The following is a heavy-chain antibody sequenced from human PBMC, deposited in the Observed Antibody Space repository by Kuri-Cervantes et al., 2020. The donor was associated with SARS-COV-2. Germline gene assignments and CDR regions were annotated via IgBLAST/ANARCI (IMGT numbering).Heavy chain of an antibody. J-gene: IGHJ4*02. Sequence: GGSLRLSCAASGFTFNNYDMYWVRQAPGKGLEWVAVISYDGSKKYYADSVKGRFTISRDNSQNTLYLHMKSLRSEDTAMYYCAKDRVGVQDFWGQGTLVTVSS. V-gene: IGHV3-30*18. D-gene: IGHD2-21*01. CDR1: GFTFNNYD. CDR3: AKDRVGVQDF. CDR2: ISYDGSKK.